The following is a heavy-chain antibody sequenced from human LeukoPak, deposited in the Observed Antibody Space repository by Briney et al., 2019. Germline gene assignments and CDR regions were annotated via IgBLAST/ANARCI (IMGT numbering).Heavy chain of an antibody. D-gene: IGHD6-13*01. CDR2: INHSGST. CDR1: GGSFSGYY. J-gene: IGHJ4*02. V-gene: IGHV4-34*01. CDR3: ARSSIAAVGIYFDY. Sequence: PSETLSLTCAVYGGSFSGYYWSWIRQPPGKGLEWIGEINHSGSTNYNPSLKSRVTISVDTSKNQFSLKLSSVTAADTAVYYCARSSIAAVGIYFDYWGQGTLVTVSS.